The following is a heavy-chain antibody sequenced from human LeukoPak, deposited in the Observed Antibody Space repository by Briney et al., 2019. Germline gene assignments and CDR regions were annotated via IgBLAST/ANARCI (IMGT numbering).Heavy chain of an antibody. CDR2: MYTTGST. D-gene: IGHD2-2*01. V-gene: IGHV4-61*09. J-gene: IGHJ6*03. CDR3: ARGLVVPAATNSYFLDV. Sequence: PSETLSLTCTVSGGSIRSGSYNWSWIRQPAGKGLEWIGHMYTTGSTNYNPSLKSRVTISIDTSKNHFSLNLSSVTAADTAVYYCARGLVVPAATNSYFLDVWGKGTTVTVSS. CDR1: GGSIRSGSYN.